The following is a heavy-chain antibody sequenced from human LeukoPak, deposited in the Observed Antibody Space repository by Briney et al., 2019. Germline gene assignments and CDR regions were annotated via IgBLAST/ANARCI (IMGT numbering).Heavy chain of an antibody. Sequence: QSGGSLRLSCAASGFTFSTFAMSWVRLAPGKGLEWVSAISGSGGSTYYADSVRGRFTISRDNSKNTLYLQMNSLRAEDTAVYYCAKVPSSGELSPTLFDYWGQGTLVTVSS. J-gene: IGHJ4*02. D-gene: IGHD3-16*02. V-gene: IGHV3-23*01. CDR2: ISGSGGST. CDR3: AKVPSSGELSPTLFDY. CDR1: GFTFSTFA.